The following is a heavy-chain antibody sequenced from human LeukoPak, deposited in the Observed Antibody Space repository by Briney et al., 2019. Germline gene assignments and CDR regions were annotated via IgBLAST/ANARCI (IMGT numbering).Heavy chain of an antibody. Sequence: PGGSLRLSCAASGFTFSNYAMSWVRQAPGKGLECVSAISGSGISTYYADSVKGRFTISRDNSKNTLYLQMNSLRAEDTAVYYCVLRDPSRAGYWGQGTLVTVSS. CDR1: GFTFSNYA. CDR3: VLRDPSRAGY. D-gene: IGHD6-6*01. V-gene: IGHV3-23*01. CDR2: ISGSGIST. J-gene: IGHJ4*02.